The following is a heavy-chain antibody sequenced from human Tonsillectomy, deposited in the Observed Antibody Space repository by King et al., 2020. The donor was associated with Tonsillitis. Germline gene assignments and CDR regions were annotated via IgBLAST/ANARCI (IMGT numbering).Heavy chain of an antibody. Sequence: VQLVESGGGLVQPGGSLRLSCAASGFTFSSYAMSWVRQAPGKGLVGVSAISGSGGSTYYADSVKGRFTISRENSKNTLYLQMNSLRAEDTAVYYCAKASSIVGATDYFDYWGQGTLVTVSS. CDR3: AKASSIVGATDYFDY. CDR2: ISGSGGST. V-gene: IGHV3-23*04. D-gene: IGHD1-26*01. CDR1: GFTFSSYA. J-gene: IGHJ4*02.